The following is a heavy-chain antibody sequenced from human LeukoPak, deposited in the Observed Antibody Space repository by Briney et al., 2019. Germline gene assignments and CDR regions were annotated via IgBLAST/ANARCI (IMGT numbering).Heavy chain of an antibody. CDR1: GFTFSNAW. CDR3: TTDRWHYYGSGSYYRNY. CDR2: IKSKTDGGTT. D-gene: IGHD3-10*01. V-gene: IGHV3-15*01. Sequence: GSLRLSCAASGFTFSNAWMSWVRQAPGKGLEWVGRIKSKTDGGTTDYAAPVKGRFTISRDDSKNTLYLQMNSLKTEDTAVYYCTTDRWHYYGSGSYYRNYWGQGTLVTVSS. J-gene: IGHJ4*02.